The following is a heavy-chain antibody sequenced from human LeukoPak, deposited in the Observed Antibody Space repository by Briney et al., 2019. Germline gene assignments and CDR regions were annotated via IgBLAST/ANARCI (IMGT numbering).Heavy chain of an antibody. CDR1: GGSISSSSYY. D-gene: IGHD1-1*01. J-gene: IGHJ4*02. CDR2: IYYSGST. CDR3: ARLGGGNWNDGTFDY. V-gene: IGHV4-39*07. Sequence: SETLSLTCTVSGGSISSSSYYWGWIRQPPGKGLEWIGSIYYSGSTYYNPSLKSRVTISVDTSKNQFSLKLSSVTAADTAVYYCARLGGGNWNDGTFDYWGQGTLVTVSS.